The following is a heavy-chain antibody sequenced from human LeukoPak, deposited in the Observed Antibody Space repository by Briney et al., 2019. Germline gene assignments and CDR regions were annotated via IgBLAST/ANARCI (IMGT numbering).Heavy chain of an antibody. J-gene: IGHJ4*02. CDR2: IYYSGST. CDR1: GDSISTYY. Sequence: SETLSLTCTVSGDSISTYYWSWIWQPPGKGLEWIGYIYYSGSTNYNPSLKSRVTISVDTSKNQFSLKLSSVTAADTAVYYCATITMLRGVTIDYWGQGTLVTVSA. D-gene: IGHD3-10*01. V-gene: IGHV4-59*08. CDR3: ATITMLRGVTIDY.